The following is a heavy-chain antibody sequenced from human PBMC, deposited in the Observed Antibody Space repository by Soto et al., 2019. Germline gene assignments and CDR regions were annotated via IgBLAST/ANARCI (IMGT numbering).Heavy chain of an antibody. Sequence: EVVLVESGGGLVQPGGSLKLSCAASEFRFTCSAIHWVRQAPGKGLEWVGLIRNRPNSYATAYAESLKGRVTISRDDSRNTSYLQVKSLKSEDTAVYFCTRACSGGTSYSTSHFDYWGQGTLVTVSS. CDR1: EFRFTCSA. V-gene: IGHV3-73*02. CDR2: IRNRPNSYAT. J-gene: IGHJ4*02. CDR3: TRACSGGTSYSTSHFDY. D-gene: IGHD2-15*01.